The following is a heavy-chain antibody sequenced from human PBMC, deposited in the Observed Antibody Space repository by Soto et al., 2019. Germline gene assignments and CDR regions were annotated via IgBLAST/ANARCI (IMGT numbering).Heavy chain of an antibody. J-gene: IGHJ5*02. D-gene: IGHD7-27*01. CDR3: ASQRGRYITNWGSGRPDNWFDP. CDR1: GYTFTTYS. CDR2: INTDSGQT. V-gene: IGHV1-3*04. Sequence: VQLVQSGAEVKKPGASVTVSCKASGYTFTTYSVHWVRQAPGQSLEWMGWINTDSGQTKYAQKFQGRVIITRDTSATTVHMELSNLRSDDTAMYYCASQRGRYITNWGSGRPDNWFDPWGQGTLVTVSS.